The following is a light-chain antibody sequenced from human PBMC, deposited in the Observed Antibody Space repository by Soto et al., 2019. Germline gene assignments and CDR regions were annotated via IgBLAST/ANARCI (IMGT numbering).Light chain of an antibody. CDR3: QQYYSTPRT. CDR2: WAS. Sequence: DIVMTQSPDSLAVSLVESATINFKSTQSVLYISNNKNYLAWYQQKPGQPPKLLIRWASTRELGVPDRTSGSGSGTDFTLTISSLQAEDVAIYYCQQYYSTPRTFGQGTKVDIK. J-gene: IGKJ1*01. V-gene: IGKV4-1*01. CDR1: QSVLYISNNKNY.